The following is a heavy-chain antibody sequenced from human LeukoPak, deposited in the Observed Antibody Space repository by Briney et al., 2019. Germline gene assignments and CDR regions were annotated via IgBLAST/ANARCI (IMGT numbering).Heavy chain of an antibody. J-gene: IGHJ4*02. CDR3: ATGGSYGSFDY. CDR2: ISYDGSNK. V-gene: IGHV3-30*04. D-gene: IGHD5-18*01. CDR1: GFTFSGSA. Sequence: GGSLKLSCAASGFTFSGSAMHWVRQAPGKGLEWVAVISYDGSNKYYADSVKGRFTISRDNSKNTLYLQMNSLRAEDTAVYYCATGGSYGSFDYWGQGTLVTVSS.